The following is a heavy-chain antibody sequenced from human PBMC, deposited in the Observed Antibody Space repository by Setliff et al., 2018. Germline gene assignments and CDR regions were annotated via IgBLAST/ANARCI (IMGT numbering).Heavy chain of an antibody. CDR3: SRLVRYCTTTSCQRLSGGEY. CDR2: ISIYTGNA. J-gene: IGHJ4*02. V-gene: IGHV1-18*01. Sequence: ASVKVSCRASGYTFSDYGITWVRQAPGQGLEWMGWISIYTGNAYYAHKLQGRVTMTTDTSTDTAYLELRSLRSDDTAVYYCSRLVRYCTTTSCQRLSGGEYWGQGTLVTVSS. D-gene: IGHD2-2*01. CDR1: GYTFSDYG.